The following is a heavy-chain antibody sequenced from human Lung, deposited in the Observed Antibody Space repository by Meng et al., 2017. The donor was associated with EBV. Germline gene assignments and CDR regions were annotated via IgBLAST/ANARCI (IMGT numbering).Heavy chain of an antibody. Sequence: QVQLVQSGGEGKKPGASVKVSCKASGYTFTSYDINWVRQGTGQGLEWMGWMNPNRGTTGYAQKFQGRVTMTRNISKSTAYMDLSSLRSEDTAVYYCATGVADFEYWGQGTLVTVSS. J-gene: IGHJ4*02. V-gene: IGHV1-8*01. CDR1: GYTFTSYD. CDR2: MNPNRGTT. CDR3: ATGVADFEY. D-gene: IGHD6-19*01.